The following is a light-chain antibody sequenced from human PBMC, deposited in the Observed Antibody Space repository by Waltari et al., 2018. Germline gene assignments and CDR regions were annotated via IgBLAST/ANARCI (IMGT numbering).Light chain of an antibody. J-gene: IGKJ2*01. CDR1: QSVLYSSNNKNY. V-gene: IGKV4-1*01. CDR2: WAS. CDR3: QQYYSTPNT. Sequence: DFVMTQSPDSLAVSLGERATINCKSSQSVLYSSNNKNYLAWYQQKPGQPPKLLLYWASTRESGVPDRFSGSGSGTDFTLTISSLQAEDVAVYYCQQYYSTPNTCGQGTKLEIK.